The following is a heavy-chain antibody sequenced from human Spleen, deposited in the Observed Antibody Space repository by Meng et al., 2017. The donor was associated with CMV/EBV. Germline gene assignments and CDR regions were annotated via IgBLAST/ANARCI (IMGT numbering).Heavy chain of an antibody. Sequence: GGSLRLSCAASGFTLSSYGMHWVRQAPGKGLEWVAFIRSDGSNKYYADSVKGRFTISRDNSKNSLYLQMNSLRAEDTAVYYCARAAGWFDPWGQGTLVTVSS. CDR2: IRSDGSNK. J-gene: IGHJ5*02. V-gene: IGHV3-30*02. D-gene: IGHD6-19*01. CDR1: GFTLSSYG. CDR3: ARAAGWFDP.